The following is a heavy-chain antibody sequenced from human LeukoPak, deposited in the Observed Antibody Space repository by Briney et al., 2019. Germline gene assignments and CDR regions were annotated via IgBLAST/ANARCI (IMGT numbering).Heavy chain of an antibody. J-gene: IGHJ4*02. CDR1: GFTFSSYS. CDR3: TRDPRRLDY. CDR2: ISTSSSYI. V-gene: IGHV3-21*04. Sequence: GGSLRLSCAASGFTFSSYSMNWVRQAPGKGLEWVSSISTSSSYIYYADSVKGRITISRDNAKNSLYLQMNSLRAEDTAVYYCTRDPRRLDYWGQGTLVTVSS.